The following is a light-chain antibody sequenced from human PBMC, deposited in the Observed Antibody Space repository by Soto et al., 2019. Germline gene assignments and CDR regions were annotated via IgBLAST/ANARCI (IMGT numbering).Light chain of an antibody. V-gene: IGKV3-15*01. CDR3: QKYNDWPRT. CDR1: ESVSSD. J-gene: IGKJ1*01. CDR2: GAS. Sequence: ASESVSSDVEWYHQQXGKAKKLLIYGASXRASGITDRLRGRGSGTGFTLNINCLQSEDGAVYYCQKYNDWPRTFCQGSKVDIK.